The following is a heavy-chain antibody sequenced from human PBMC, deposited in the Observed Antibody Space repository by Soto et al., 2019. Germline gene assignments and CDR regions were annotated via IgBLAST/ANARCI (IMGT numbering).Heavy chain of an antibody. J-gene: IGHJ4*02. CDR3: ARDQWGVYGDQRIAAAGRGLDY. Sequence: GGSLRLSCVASGFTFSTYSMNWVRQAPGKGLEWVSYISSSSSTIYYADSVKGRFTISRDNAKNSLYLQMNSLRDEDTAVYYCARDQWGVYGDQRIAAAGRGLDYWGQGTLVTVSS. D-gene: IGHD6-13*01. CDR2: ISSSSSTI. CDR1: GFTFSTYS. V-gene: IGHV3-48*02.